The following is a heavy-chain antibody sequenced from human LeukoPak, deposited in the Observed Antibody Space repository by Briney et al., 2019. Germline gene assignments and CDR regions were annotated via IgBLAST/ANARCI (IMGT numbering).Heavy chain of an antibody. Sequence: GGSLRLSCAASGLTFSSYAMSWVRQAPGKGLEWVSAISGSGGSTYYADSVKGRFTISRDNSKNTLYLQMNSLRAEDTAVYYCAKLVSYDYVWGSYRFFDYWGQGTLVTVSS. CDR3: AKLVSYDYVWGSYRFFDY. D-gene: IGHD3-16*02. J-gene: IGHJ4*02. CDR1: GLTFSSYA. CDR2: ISGSGGST. V-gene: IGHV3-23*01.